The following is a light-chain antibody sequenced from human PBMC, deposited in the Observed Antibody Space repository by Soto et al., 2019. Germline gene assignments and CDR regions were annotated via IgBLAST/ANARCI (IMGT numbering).Light chain of an antibody. CDR2: GAS. Sequence: DIQMTQSPSSLSASVGDRVTITCQASQDINNYLNWYQQKPGKAPKLLIYGASNLETGVPPRFSGGGSGTDFTFTITRLQPEDFATYYCQQYDSLAQCTFGGGTKVEIE. J-gene: IGKJ4*01. V-gene: IGKV1-33*01. CDR3: QQYDSLAQCT. CDR1: QDINNY.